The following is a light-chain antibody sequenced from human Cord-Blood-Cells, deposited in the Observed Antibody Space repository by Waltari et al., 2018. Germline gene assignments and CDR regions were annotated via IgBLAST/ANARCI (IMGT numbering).Light chain of an antibody. CDR2: WAS. CDR3: QQYYSTPYN. Sequence: DIVMTQSPDSLAVSLGERATINCKSSQSVLYSSKNKNYLAWYQQKPGQPPKLLIYWASTRKSGVPDRFSGSGSGTDFTLTISSLQAEDVAVYYCQQYYSTPYNFGQGTKLEIK. V-gene: IGKV4-1*01. CDR1: QSVLYSSKNKNY. J-gene: IGKJ2*01.